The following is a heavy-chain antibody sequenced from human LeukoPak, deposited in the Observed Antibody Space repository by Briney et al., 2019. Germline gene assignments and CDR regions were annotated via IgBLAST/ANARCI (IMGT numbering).Heavy chain of an antibody. CDR1: GFTFSNYE. CDR3: ARGVGRAYYYYYMDV. J-gene: IGHJ6*03. D-gene: IGHD3-10*01. CDR2: IDSSGSTI. V-gene: IGHV3-48*03. Sequence: GGSLRLSCVDSGFTFSNYEMNWARQAPGKGLEWVSYIDSSGSTIHYADSVKGRFTISRDNAKNSLYLQMNSLRAEDTAVYYCARGVGRAYYYYYMDVWGKGTTVTVSS.